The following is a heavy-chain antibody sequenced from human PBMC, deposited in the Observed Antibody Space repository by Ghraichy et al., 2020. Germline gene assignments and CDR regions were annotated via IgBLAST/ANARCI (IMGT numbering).Heavy chain of an antibody. Sequence: SETLSLTCAVYGGSFSGYYWSWIRQPPGKGLEWIGEINHSGSTNYNPSLKSRVTISVDTSKNQFSLKLSSVTAADTAVYYCARGLRIIAAAGSLTGFPDFDYWGQGTLVTVSS. J-gene: IGHJ4*02. V-gene: IGHV4-34*01. D-gene: IGHD6-13*01. CDR3: ARGLRIIAAAGSLTGFPDFDY. CDR1: GGSFSGYY. CDR2: INHSGST.